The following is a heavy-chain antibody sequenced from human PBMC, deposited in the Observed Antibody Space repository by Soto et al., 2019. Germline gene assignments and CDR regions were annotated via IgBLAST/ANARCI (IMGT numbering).Heavy chain of an antibody. CDR2: ISAYNGNT. D-gene: IGHD1-26*01. Sequence: QVQLVQSGAEVEKPGASVKVSCKASGYTFTNYGISCVRQAPGQGLEWMGWISAYNGNTNYAQKLQGRVTMTTDTSTSTAYMELRSLRSDDTAVYYCARDPRLILGAPPDAFDIWGQGTMVTVSS. V-gene: IGHV1-18*01. J-gene: IGHJ3*02. CDR3: ARDPRLILGAPPDAFDI. CDR1: GYTFTNYG.